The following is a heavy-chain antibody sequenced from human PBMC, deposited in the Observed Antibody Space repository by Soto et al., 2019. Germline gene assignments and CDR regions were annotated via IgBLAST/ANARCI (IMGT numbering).Heavy chain of an antibody. J-gene: IGHJ3*02. CDR1: RGTFSSYA. Sequence: QVQLVQSGAEVKKPGSSVKVSCKASRGTFSSYAISWVRQAPGQGLEWMGGIIPIFGTANYAQKFQGRVTITADESTSTAYRELSSLRSEDTDVYYCARVHGWGDACDIWVQGTMVTVSS. D-gene: IGHD7-27*01. CDR3: ARVHGWGDACDI. V-gene: IGHV1-69*12. CDR2: IIPIFGTA.